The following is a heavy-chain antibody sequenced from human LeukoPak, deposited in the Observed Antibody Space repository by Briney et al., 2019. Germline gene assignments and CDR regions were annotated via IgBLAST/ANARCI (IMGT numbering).Heavy chain of an antibody. CDR3: ARVRYFDWLLPLGFDY. J-gene: IGHJ4*02. D-gene: IGHD3-9*01. CDR1: GGSFSGYY. V-gene: IGHV4-34*01. Sequence: SETLSLTCAVYGGSFSGYYWSWIRQPPGKGLEWIGEINHSGSTNYNPSLKSRVTISVDTSKNQFSLKLSSVTAADTAVYYCARVRYFDWLLPLGFDYWGQGTLVTVSS. CDR2: INHSGST.